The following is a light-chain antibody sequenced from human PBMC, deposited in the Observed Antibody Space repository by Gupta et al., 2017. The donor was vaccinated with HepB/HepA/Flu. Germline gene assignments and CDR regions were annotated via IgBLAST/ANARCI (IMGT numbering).Light chain of an antibody. CDR3: QSYDNRLGGRV. V-gene: IGLV1-40*01. CDR2: ANT. CDR1: SSNIGAGYD. J-gene: IGLJ3*02. Sequence: QSAVTQPPSVSGAPGQRVTISSTGSSSNIGAGYDVHWHQHVPGTAPKLIMFANTDRPSGVPDRFSASKSGTSASLAIPGLQAEDEADYYCQSYDNRLGGRVFGGGTKLTVL.